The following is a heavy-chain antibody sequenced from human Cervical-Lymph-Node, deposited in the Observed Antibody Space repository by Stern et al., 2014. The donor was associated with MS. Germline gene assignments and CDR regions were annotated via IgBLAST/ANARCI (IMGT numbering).Heavy chain of an antibody. Sequence: QLQLQESGPGLVKPSETLSLTCTVSGGSISSYYWSWIRQPPGKGLEWIGEIYHSGSTNYNPSLKSRVTISVDTSKNHFSLKMNSVNAADTAVYYCARNGGNYAFDYWGQGTLVAVSS. CDR2: IYHSGST. D-gene: IGHD4-23*01. CDR3: ARNGGNYAFDY. J-gene: IGHJ4*02. CDR1: GGSISSYY. V-gene: IGHV4-59*12.